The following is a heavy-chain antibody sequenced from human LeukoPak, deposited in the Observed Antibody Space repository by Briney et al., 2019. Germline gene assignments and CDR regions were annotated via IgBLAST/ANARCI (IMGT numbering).Heavy chain of an antibody. CDR3: AREFDDGSGYNYDY. J-gene: IGHJ4*02. D-gene: IGHD3-22*01. Sequence: NPSETLSLTCTVSGGSISSDYWSWIRQPAGKGLEWIGRIHTSGSTTYNPSLKSRVAMSVDTSNNQFSLKLSSVTAADTAVYYCAREFDDGSGYNYDYWGQGTLVTVSS. V-gene: IGHV4-4*07. CDR2: IHTSGST. CDR1: GGSISSDY.